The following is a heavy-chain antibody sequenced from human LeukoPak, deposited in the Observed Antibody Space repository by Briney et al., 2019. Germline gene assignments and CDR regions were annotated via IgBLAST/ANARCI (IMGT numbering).Heavy chain of an antibody. V-gene: IGHV4-38-2*01. CDR2: IYHSGST. CDR1: GNSISSGYY. D-gene: IGHD2-15*01. Sequence: SETLSLTCAVSGNSISSGYYWGWIRQPPGKGLEWIGSIYHSGSTYYNPSLKSRVTISVDTSKNQFSLKLSSVTAADTAVYYCARPRGSCSGGSCYYYYFDYWGQGTLVTVSS. CDR3: ARPRGSCSGGSCYYYYFDY. J-gene: IGHJ4*02.